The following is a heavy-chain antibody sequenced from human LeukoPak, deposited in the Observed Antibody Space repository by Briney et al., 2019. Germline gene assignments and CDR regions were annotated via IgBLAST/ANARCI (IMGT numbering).Heavy chain of an antibody. CDR2: INHSGRA. J-gene: IGHJ4*02. Sequence: ASETLSLTCAVFGESFSALYWNWIRQAPGKGLEWIGEINHSGRANYNPSLKSRVTMSVDTSKNQFSLKLTSVTAADTAVYYCARGQKYTSGYTVTELGSRYFDYWGQGTLVTVSS. V-gene: IGHV4-34*01. D-gene: IGHD5-18*01. CDR3: ARGQKYTSGYTVTELGSRYFDY. CDR1: GESFSALY.